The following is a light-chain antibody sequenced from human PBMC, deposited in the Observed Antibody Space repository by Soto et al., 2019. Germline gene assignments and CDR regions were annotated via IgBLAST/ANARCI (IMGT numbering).Light chain of an antibody. V-gene: IGKV3-15*01. J-gene: IGKJ1*01. CDR1: QRISSN. CDR3: QQYDGWPRT. CDR2: GAS. Sequence: EVVMTQSPATLSVSPGERATLSCRASQRISSNLAWYQQRPGQAPRLLIYGASTRAPGIPARFSGSGSGTEFTLTISSLQSEDFAFFYCQQYDGWPRTFGHGTKLDI.